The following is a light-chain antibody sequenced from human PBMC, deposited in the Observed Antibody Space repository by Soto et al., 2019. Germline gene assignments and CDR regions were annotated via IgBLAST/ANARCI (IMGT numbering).Light chain of an antibody. V-gene: IGKV1-5*01. CDR3: QQYNSYWR. Sequence: DIPMTQSPSSLAASVGDRVTITCRASQSISTWLAWYQQKPGKAPKLLIYDASSLESGVPSRFSGSGSGTEFTLTISSLQPDDLATYYCQQYNSYWRFGQGTKVEIK. CDR1: QSISTW. CDR2: DAS. J-gene: IGKJ1*01.